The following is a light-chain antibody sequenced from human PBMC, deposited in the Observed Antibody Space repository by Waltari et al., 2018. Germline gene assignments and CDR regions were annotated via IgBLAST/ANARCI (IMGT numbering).Light chain of an antibody. CDR3: SSYITTNTLEL. CDR1: SRDVGRYYY. Sequence: QSALTQPASLSGSPGQSITISCTGTSRDVGRYYYVSWYQQHPGKAPNLMIYDVRYRPTDESNRFSGSKSGNTASLTISGLQAEDEAYYYCSSYITTNTLELFGGGTSLTVL. CDR2: DVR. J-gene: IGLJ2*01. V-gene: IGLV2-14*03.